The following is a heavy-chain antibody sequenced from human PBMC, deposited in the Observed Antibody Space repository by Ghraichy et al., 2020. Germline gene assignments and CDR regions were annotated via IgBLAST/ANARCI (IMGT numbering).Heavy chain of an antibody. CDR2: IYHSGST. D-gene: IGHD2-2*01. Sequence: SETLSLTCTVSGGSISSSNYYWGWIRQPPGKGLEWIGSIYHSGSTYYNPSVKSRVNISVDTSKNQFSLKLSSVTAADTAVYYCARQGDCNSTSCYHTYYYYYMDVWGKGTTVTVSS. CDR3: ARQGDCNSTSCYHTYYYYYMDV. CDR1: GGSISSSNYY. J-gene: IGHJ6*03. V-gene: IGHV4-39*01.